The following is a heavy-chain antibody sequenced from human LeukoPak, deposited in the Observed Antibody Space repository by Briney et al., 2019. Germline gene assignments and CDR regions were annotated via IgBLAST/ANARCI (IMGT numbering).Heavy chain of an antibody. V-gene: IGHV1-69*04. CDR2: IIPIFDEA. CDR3: ERRPERWPQNHRTWYN. J-gene: IGHJ4*02. Sequence: SVNVSCKAARGTFRNYVFSWVRQAPGQGLEWLGRIIPIFDEAIYAQKFQGRVTITADRSTSTAYMELSGPTSEDTAVYYYERRPERWPQNHRTWYNWGQRTLVTVSS. CDR1: RGTFRNYV. D-gene: IGHD5-24*01.